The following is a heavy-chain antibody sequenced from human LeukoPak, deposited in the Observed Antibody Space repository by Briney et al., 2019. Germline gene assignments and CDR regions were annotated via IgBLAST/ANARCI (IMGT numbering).Heavy chain of an antibody. J-gene: IGHJ5*02. Sequence: SETLSLTCTVSGGSVSSYFWSWIRQPPGKGLEWIGYIYYSGSTHYNSSLKSRVTISLDTSRNQFSLKLSSVTAADTAVYYCARFTPQGYGWGGYNRFDPWGQGTLVTVSS. CDR2: IYYSGST. CDR3: ARFTPQGYGWGGYNRFDP. CDR1: GGSVSSYF. D-gene: IGHD3-16*01. V-gene: IGHV4-59*02.